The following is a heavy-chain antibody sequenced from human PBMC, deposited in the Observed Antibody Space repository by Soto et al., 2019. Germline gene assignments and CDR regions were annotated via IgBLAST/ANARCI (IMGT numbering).Heavy chain of an antibody. V-gene: IGHV3-21*01. CDR2: ISSSSSDI. CDR1: GFTFTNYN. CDR3: ARDNGRGSSTSYYFDY. Sequence: GGSLRLSCAASGFTFTNYNMNWVRQAPGKGLEWVSFISSSSSDIYYADSVKGRFTIPIDNAKNSLYLQMNSLRAEDTAIYYCARDNGRGSSTSYYFDYWGQGTLVTVSS. D-gene: IGHD2-8*01. J-gene: IGHJ4*02.